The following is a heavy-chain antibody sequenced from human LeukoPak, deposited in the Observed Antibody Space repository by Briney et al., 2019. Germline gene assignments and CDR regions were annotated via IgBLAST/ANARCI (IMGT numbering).Heavy chain of an antibody. CDR1: GFTVSSNY. J-gene: IGHJ3*02. CDR2: IYSGGST. Sequence: GGSLRLSCAASGFTVSSNYMSWVRQAPGKGLEWVSVIYSGGSTYYADSVKGRFTISRDNSKNTLYLQMNSLRAEDTAVYYCARDQYDDYGAFDIWGQGTMVTVSS. V-gene: IGHV3-66*01. CDR3: ARDQYDDYGAFDI. D-gene: IGHD4-17*01.